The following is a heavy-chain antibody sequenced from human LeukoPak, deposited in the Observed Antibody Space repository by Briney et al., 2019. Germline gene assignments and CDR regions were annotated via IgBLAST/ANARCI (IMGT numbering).Heavy chain of an antibody. CDR3: AKDPLYGDPQSYYYGMDV. CDR2: ISGSGGST. Sequence: GGSLRLSCAASGFTFSSYAMSWVRQAPGKGLEWVSAISGSGGSTYYADSVKGRFTISRDNSKNTLYLQMNSLRAEDTAVYYCAKDPLYGDPQSYYYGMDVWGQGTTVTVSS. J-gene: IGHJ6*02. V-gene: IGHV3-23*01. CDR1: GFTFSSYA. D-gene: IGHD4-17*01.